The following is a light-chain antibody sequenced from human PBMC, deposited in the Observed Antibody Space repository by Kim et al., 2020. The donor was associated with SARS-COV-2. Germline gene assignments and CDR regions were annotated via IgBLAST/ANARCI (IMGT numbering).Light chain of an antibody. J-gene: IGKJ5*01. V-gene: IGKV3-15*01. CDR2: GAS. Sequence: VYPGERATLSCRASQRVSSNLAWYQQKPGQAPRLLIYGASTRATGIPARVTGSWSGTDFTLTISRLQSEDFAVYYCQQCNNWTPTFGQGTRLDIK. CDR3: QQCNNWTPT. CDR1: QRVSSN.